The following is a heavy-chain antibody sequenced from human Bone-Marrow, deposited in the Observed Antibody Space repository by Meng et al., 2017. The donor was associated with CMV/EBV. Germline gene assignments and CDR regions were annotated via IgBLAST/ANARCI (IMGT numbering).Heavy chain of an antibody. CDR2: IYYSGST. J-gene: IGHJ4*02. CDR3: ASMLTGDPLRDY. D-gene: IGHD7-27*01. CDR1: GGSFSGYY. V-gene: IGHV4-34*01. Sequence: QVQLQQWGAGLLKPSETLSLTCVVDGGSFSGYYWTWIRQPPGKGLEWIGYIYYSGSTYYNPSLKSRVTISVDTSKNQFSLKLSSVTAADTAVYYCASMLTGDPLRDYWGQGTLVTVSS.